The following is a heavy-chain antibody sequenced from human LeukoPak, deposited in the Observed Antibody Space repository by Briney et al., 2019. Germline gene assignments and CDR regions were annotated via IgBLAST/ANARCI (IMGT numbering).Heavy chain of an antibody. D-gene: IGHD3-10*01. V-gene: IGHV4-39*07. J-gene: IGHJ4*02. CDR3: ARVRTTMVRGVNPPYFDY. Sequence: SETLSLTCTVSGGSISSSSYYWGWIRQPPGKGLEWIGSIYYSGSTYYNPSLKSRVTISVDTSKNQFSLKLSSVTAADTAVYYCARVRTTMVRGVNPPYFDYWGQGTLVTVSS. CDR2: IYYSGST. CDR1: GGSISSSSYY.